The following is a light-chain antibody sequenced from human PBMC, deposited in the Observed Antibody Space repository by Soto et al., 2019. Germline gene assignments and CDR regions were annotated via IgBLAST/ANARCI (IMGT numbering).Light chain of an antibody. CDR1: QSISPW. J-gene: IGKJ2*01. Sequence: DIQMTQSPSTLSASVGDRVTITCRASQSISPWLAWYQQKPGTAPKILIYKASSLESGVPSRFSGSESGTEFTLTISSLQPDDFATYYCQQYKSYSRTFGQGTKLEIK. V-gene: IGKV1-5*03. CDR2: KAS. CDR3: QQYKSYSRT.